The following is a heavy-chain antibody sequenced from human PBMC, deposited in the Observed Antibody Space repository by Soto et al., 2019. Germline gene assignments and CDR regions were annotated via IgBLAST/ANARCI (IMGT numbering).Heavy chain of an antibody. V-gene: IGHV4-59*01. J-gene: IGHJ5*02. D-gene: IGHD2-2*01. CDR2: IYYSGST. Sequence: PSETLSLTCTVSGGSISSYYWSWIRQPPGKGLEWIGYIYYSGSTNYNPSLKSRVTISVDTSKNQFSLKLSSVTAADTAVYYCARGRTSCRFDPWGQGTLVTVSS. CDR1: GGSISSYY. CDR3: ARGRTSCRFDP.